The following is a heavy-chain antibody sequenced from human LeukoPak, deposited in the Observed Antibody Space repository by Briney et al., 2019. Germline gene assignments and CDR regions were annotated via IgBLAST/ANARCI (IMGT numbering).Heavy chain of an antibody. CDR1: GFTFSSYS. J-gene: IGHJ4*02. CDR3: ARDLAVAGSDY. D-gene: IGHD6-19*01. Sequence: GGSLRLSCAASGFTFSSYSMNWVRQAPGKGLEWVSSISSSSSYIYYADSVKGRFTISRDNAKNSLYLQMDSLRAEDTAVYYCARDLAVAGSDYWGQGTLATVSS. V-gene: IGHV3-21*01. CDR2: ISSSSSYI.